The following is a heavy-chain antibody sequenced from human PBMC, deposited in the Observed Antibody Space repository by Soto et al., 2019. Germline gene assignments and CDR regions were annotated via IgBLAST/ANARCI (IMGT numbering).Heavy chain of an antibody. CDR1: GFTFSTYG. D-gene: IGHD1-1*01. CDR3: AKSVYNWNDGFFDY. Sequence: QVQLVESGGGVVQPGRSLRLSCAASGFTFSTYGMHWVRQAPGKGLEWVAVISYDGNNKYYADSVKGRFTISRDNSKNTLSLQMSCLRAEDTAVYYCAKSVYNWNDGFFDYWGQGTLVTVSS. J-gene: IGHJ4*02. CDR2: ISYDGNNK. V-gene: IGHV3-30*18.